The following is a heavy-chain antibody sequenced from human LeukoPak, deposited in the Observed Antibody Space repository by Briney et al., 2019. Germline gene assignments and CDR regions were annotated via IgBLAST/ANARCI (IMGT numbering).Heavy chain of an antibody. CDR2: ITWNSDSI. Sequence: GRSLRLSCAASGFIFDDYAMHWVRQAPGKGLEWVSGITWNSDSIDYADSVKGRFTISRDNSKNTLFLQMNSLRGEDTAMYYCARVQGGGFRTADYWGQGTLVTVSS. D-gene: IGHD1-14*01. CDR3: ARVQGGGFRTADY. CDR1: GFIFDDYA. J-gene: IGHJ4*02. V-gene: IGHV3-9*01.